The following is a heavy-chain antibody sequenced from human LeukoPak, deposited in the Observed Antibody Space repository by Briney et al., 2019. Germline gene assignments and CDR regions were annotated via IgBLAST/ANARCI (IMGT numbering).Heavy chain of an antibody. Sequence: PSETLSLTCTVSGGSISSYYWSWIRQPPGKGLEWIWYIYYSGSTNYNPSLKSRVTISVDTSKNQFSLKLSSVTAADTAVYYCAREGGMVRGVSFDYWGQGTLVTVSS. V-gene: IGHV4-59*01. J-gene: IGHJ4*02. CDR3: AREGGMVRGVSFDY. CDR2: IYYSGST. D-gene: IGHD3-10*01. CDR1: GGSISSYY.